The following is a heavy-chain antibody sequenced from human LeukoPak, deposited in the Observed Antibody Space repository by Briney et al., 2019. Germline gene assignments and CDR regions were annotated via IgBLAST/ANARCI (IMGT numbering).Heavy chain of an antibody. CDR2: ISGSGGST. Sequence: GRSLRLSCAASGFTFSSYGMHWVRQAPGKGLEWVSAISGSGGSTYYADSVKGRFTISRDNSKNTLYLQMNSLRAEDTAVYYCAKALRAWAAAGYYFDYWGQGTLVTVSS. J-gene: IGHJ4*02. V-gene: IGHV3-23*01. CDR1: GFTFSSYG. D-gene: IGHD6-13*01. CDR3: AKALRAWAAAGYYFDY.